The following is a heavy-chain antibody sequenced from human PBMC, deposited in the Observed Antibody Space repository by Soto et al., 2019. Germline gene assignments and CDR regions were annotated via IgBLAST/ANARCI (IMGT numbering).Heavy chain of an antibody. D-gene: IGHD6-13*01. J-gene: IGHJ6*02. CDR2: ISWDGGST. V-gene: IGHV3-43*01. CDR3: VKYIIAARRSNYYYYGMDV. Sequence: GSLRLSCAASGFTFDDYTMHWVRQAPGKGLEWVSLISWDGGSTYYADSVKGRFTISRDNSKNSLYLQMNSLRTEDTALYYCVKYIIAARRSNYYYYGMDVWGQGTTVTVSS. CDR1: GFTFDDYT.